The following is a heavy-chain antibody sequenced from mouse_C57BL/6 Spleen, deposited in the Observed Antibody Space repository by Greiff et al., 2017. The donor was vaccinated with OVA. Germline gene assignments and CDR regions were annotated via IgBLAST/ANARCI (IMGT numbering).Heavy chain of an antibody. V-gene: IGHV1-76*01. Sequence: QVQLQQPGAELVRPGASVKLSCKASGYTFTDYYINWVKQRPGQGLEWIARIYPGSGNTYYNEKFKGKATLTAEKSSSTAYMQLSSLTSEDSAVYFCARSAWDYWGQGTSVTVSS. CDR2: IYPGSGNT. J-gene: IGHJ4*01. D-gene: IGHD6-1*01. CDR1: GYTFTDYY. CDR3: ARSAWDY.